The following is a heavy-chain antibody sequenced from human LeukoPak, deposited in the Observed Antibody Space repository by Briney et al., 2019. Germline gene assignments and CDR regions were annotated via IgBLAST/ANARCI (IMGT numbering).Heavy chain of an antibody. CDR2: ISGDGGST. D-gene: IGHD6-19*01. V-gene: IGHV3-43*02. J-gene: IGHJ4*02. CDR3: ARESESSGWYDY. CDR1: GFMFHDYA. Sequence: PGESLRLSCAAPGFMFHDYAIHWVRQAPGKGLEWVSLISGDGGSTFYADSVKGRFTISRGNSKNSLYLQMNSLRSDDTALYYCARESESSGWYDYWGQGTLVTVSS.